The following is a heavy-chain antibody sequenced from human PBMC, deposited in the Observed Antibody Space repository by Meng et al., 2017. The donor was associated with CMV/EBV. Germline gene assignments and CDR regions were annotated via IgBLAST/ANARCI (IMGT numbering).Heavy chain of an antibody. CDR1: SYY. CDR2: IYYSGST. CDR3: AREIPSWYSSSSGGYYYYGMDV. J-gene: IGHJ6*02. D-gene: IGHD6-6*01. V-gene: IGHV4-39*07. Sequence: SYYWGWIRQPPGKGLEWIGSIYYSGSTYYNPSLKSRVTISVDTSKNQFSLKLSSVTAADTAVYYCAREIPSWYSSSSGGYYYYGMDVWGQGTTVTVSS.